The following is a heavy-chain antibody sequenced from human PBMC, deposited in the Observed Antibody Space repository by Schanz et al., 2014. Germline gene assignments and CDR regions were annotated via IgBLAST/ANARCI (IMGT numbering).Heavy chain of an antibody. D-gene: IGHD6-19*01. CDR2: VSASGGGP. CDR1: GFTFRSYA. V-gene: IGHV3-23*01. J-gene: IGHJ4*02. Sequence: EVQLLESGGGLVQPGGSLRLSCIGSGFTFRSYALGWVRQAPGKGLEWVSLVSASGGGPFYADSVKGRFTISRDNSKSILYLQMNSLRAEDTAVYYCAKAGSGWSTAGYYYWGQGTLVAVSS. CDR3: AKAGSGWSTAGYYY.